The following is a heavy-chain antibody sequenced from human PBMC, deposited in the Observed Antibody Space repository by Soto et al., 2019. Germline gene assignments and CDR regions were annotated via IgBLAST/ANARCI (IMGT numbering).Heavy chain of an antibody. J-gene: IGHJ1*01. CDR2: ISSNGGST. D-gene: IGHD3-22*01. V-gene: IGHV3-64*01. Sequence: EVQLVESGGGLVQPGGSLRLSCAASGFTFSSYAMHWVRQAPGKGLEYVSAISSNGGSTYYANSVKGRFTISRDNSKNXRXLXXGSLRAEDMAVYYCAREYGHYYDSSGYYRLRYFQHWGQGTLVTVSS. CDR3: AREYGHYYDSSGYYRLRYFQH. CDR1: GFTFSSYA.